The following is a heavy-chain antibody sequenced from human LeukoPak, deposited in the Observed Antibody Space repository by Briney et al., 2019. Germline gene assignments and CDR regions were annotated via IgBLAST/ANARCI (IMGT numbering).Heavy chain of an antibody. V-gene: IGHV3-74*01. J-gene: IGHJ4*02. D-gene: IGHD3-22*01. CDR1: GFTFSSYW. CDR2: INSDGSST. CDR3: AKDLYDSSGYYFPFDY. Sequence: PGGSLRLSCAASGFTFSSYWMHWVRQAPGKGLVWVSRINSDGSSTSYADSVKGRFTISRDNSKNTLYLQMNSLRAEDTAVYYCAKDLYDSSGYYFPFDYWGQGTLVTVSS.